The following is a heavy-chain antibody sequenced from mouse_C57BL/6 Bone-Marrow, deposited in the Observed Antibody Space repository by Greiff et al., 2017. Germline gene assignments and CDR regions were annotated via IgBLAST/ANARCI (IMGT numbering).Heavy chain of an antibody. V-gene: IGHV2-2*01. CDR2: IWSGGST. D-gene: IGHD2-13*01. CDR1: GFSLTSYG. J-gene: IGHJ4*01. Sequence: QVQLKESGPGLVQPSQSLSITCTVSGFSLTSYGVHWVRQSPGKGLEWLGVIWSGGSTDYNAAFISRLSISKDNSKCQVFFKMNSLQADDTAIYYCTRNWGLGYAMDYWGQGTSVTVSS. CDR3: TRNWGLGYAMDY.